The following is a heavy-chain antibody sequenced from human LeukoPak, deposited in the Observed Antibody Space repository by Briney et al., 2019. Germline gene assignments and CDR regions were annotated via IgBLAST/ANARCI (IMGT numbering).Heavy chain of an antibody. J-gene: IGHJ4*02. CDR3: EATYFGDYWYFDY. Sequence: GGSLRLSCAASGFTFSSYAMSWVRQAPGKGLEWVSAISGSGGSTYYADPVKGRFTVSRDNSKNTLYLQMNSLRAEDTAVYYCEATYFGDYWYFDYWGQGTLVTVSS. CDR2: ISGSGGST. CDR1: GFTFSSYA. V-gene: IGHV3-23*01. D-gene: IGHD4-17*01.